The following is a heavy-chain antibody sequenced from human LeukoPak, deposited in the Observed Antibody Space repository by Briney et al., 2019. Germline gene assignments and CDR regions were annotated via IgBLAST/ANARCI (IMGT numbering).Heavy chain of an antibody. CDR3: AKAQRYYDFWSGFWFDP. CDR2: ISWNSGSI. V-gene: IGHV3-9*01. J-gene: IGHJ5*02. CDR1: GFTFDDYA. D-gene: IGHD3-3*01. Sequence: GGSLRLSCAASGFTFDDYAMHWVRQAPGKGLEWVSGISWNSGSIGYADSVKGRFTISRDNAKISLYLQMNSLRAEDTALYYCAKAQRYYDFWSGFWFDPWGQGTLVTVSS.